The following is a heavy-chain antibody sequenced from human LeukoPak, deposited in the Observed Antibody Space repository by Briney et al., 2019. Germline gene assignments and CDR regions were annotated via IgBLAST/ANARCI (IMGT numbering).Heavy chain of an antibody. CDR3: ARRSHSPLGSPY. J-gene: IGHJ4*01. D-gene: IGHD3-10*01. CDR2: LYYGATN. V-gene: IGHV4-39*01. CDR1: GASITASGFY. Sequence: SETLSLTCSVSGASITASGFYWAWVRRPPRKGLEWIGSLYYGATNYYNPSLQSRVTISVDTSKNQFSLDLASVTAADTAVYYCARRSHSPLGSPYWGQGTQVTVSS.